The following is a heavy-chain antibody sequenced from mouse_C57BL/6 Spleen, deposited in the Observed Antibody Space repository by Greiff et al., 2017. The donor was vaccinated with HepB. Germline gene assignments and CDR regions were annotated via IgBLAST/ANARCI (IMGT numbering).Heavy chain of an antibody. Sequence: VQLQQPGAELVKPGASVKLSCKASGYTFTSYWMHWVKQRPGQGLEWIGMIHPNSGSTNYNEKFKSKATLTVDKSSSTAYMQLSSLTSEDSAVYYCARKPTTVVDYYAMDYWGQGTSVTVSS. V-gene: IGHV1-64*01. CDR1: GYTFTSYW. CDR3: ARKPTTVVDYYAMDY. D-gene: IGHD1-1*01. J-gene: IGHJ4*01. CDR2: IHPNSGST.